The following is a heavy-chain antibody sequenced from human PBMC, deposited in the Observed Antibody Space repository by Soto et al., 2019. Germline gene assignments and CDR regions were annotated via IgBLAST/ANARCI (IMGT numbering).Heavy chain of an antibody. V-gene: IGHV3-30*18. J-gene: IGHJ4*02. CDR2: ISDDGSDK. CDR1: GFTFSNYA. CDR3: AKANRDFDY. Sequence: QVQLVESGGGVVQPGRSLRLSCAASGFTFSNYAMHWVRQAPGKGLEWVAVISDDGSDKYYADFVKGRLTVSRDNSKNTVYLQVNSLRGEDTAVYYCAKANRDFDYWGQGTLVTVSS.